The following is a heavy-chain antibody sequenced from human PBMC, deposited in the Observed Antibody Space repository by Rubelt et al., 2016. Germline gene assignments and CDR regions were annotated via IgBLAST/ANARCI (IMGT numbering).Heavy chain of an antibody. CDR3: ARLRCYNWNYYWFDP. D-gene: IGHD1-7*01. V-gene: IGHV4-39*01. CDR2: IYYSGST. J-gene: IGHJ5*02. Sequence: WIGSIYYSGSTYYNPSLKSRVTISVDTSKNQFSLKLSSVTAADTAVYYCARLRCYNWNYYWFDPWGQGTLVTVSS.